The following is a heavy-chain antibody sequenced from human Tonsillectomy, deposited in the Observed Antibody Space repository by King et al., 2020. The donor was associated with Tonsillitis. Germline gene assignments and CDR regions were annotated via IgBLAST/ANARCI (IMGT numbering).Heavy chain of an antibody. V-gene: IGHV3-23*04. CDR2: ISGSGGTT. D-gene: IGHD6-19*01. CDR3: AKGGSGWYGGLDY. J-gene: IGHJ4*02. Sequence: VQLVESGGDLVQPGGSLRLSCAASGFTFSSYAMNWVRQAPGKGLEWVSTISGSGGTTFSADSMKVRFTISRDNSKNTLFLQMDSLRAEDTAVYYCAKGGSGWYGGLDYWGQGTLVTVSS. CDR1: GFTFSSYA.